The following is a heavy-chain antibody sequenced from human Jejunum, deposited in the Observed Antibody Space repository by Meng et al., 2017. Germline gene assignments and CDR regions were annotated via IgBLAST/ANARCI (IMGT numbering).Heavy chain of an antibody. V-gene: IGHV7-4-1*02. J-gene: IGHJ4*02. CDR3: ARHTVNFGLDF. D-gene: IGHD1-20*01. Sequence: ASVKVSCKASGYTFTSQSLIWVRQAPGQGLVWIGWINTNTGNSNYAPGFTGRFVFSLDTSVSTAYLQISSLNVEDTAVYYCARHTVNFGLDFWGQGTLVTVSS. CDR2: INTNTGNS. CDR1: GYTFTSQS.